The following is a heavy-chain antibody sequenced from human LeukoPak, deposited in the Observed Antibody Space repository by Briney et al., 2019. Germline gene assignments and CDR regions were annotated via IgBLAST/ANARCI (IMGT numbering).Heavy chain of an antibody. J-gene: IGHJ4*02. CDR3: ARRSDSGYDFDY. Sequence: PSETLSLTCTVSGGSISNYYWSWIRQPPGKRLEYIGFIYYSGSTSYNPSLKSRVTISVDSSKNQSSLKLSSVTAADTAVYYCARRSDSGYDFDYWGQGTLVTVSS. D-gene: IGHD5-12*01. V-gene: IGHV4-59*01. CDR2: IYYSGST. CDR1: GGSISNYY.